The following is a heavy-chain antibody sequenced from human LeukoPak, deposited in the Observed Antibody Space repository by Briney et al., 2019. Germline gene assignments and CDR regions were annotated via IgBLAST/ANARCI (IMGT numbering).Heavy chain of an antibody. D-gene: IGHD5-18*01. V-gene: IGHV1-69*06. CDR1: GGTFSSYA. CDR3: ARQYSYGPDQAWFDP. J-gene: IGHJ5*02. CDR2: IIPIFGTA. Sequence: SVKVSCKASGGTFSSYAISWVRQAPGQGLEWMGGIIPIFGTANYAQKFQGRVTITADKSTSTAYMELSSLRSEDTAVYYCARQYSYGPDQAWFDPWGQGTLVTVSS.